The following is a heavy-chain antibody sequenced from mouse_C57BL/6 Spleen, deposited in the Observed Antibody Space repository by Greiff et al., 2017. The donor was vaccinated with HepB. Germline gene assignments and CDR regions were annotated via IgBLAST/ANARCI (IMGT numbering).Heavy chain of an antibody. D-gene: IGHD1-1*01. V-gene: IGHV1-26*01. J-gene: IGHJ1*03. CDR1: GYTFTDYY. CDR3: AKSITTVVDWYFDV. CDR2: INPNNGGT. Sequence: EVQLQQSGPELVKPGASVKISCKASGYTFTDYYMNWVKQSHGKSLEWIGDINPNNGGTSYNQKFKGKATLTVDKSSSTAYMELRSLTSEDSAVYYWAKSITTVVDWYFDVWGTGTTVTVSS.